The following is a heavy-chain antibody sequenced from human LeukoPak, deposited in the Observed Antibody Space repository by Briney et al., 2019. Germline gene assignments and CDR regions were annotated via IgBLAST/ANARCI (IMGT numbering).Heavy chain of an antibody. Sequence: GGSLRLSCAASGFTFSSFEMNWVRQAPGKGLEWVANIKQDGSEKYYVDSVKGRFTISRDNAKNSLYLQMNSLRAEDTAVYYCARESYGSGSYYDWGQGTLVTVSS. CDR3: ARESYGSGSYYD. J-gene: IGHJ4*02. V-gene: IGHV3-7*01. CDR1: GFTFSSFE. CDR2: IKQDGSEK. D-gene: IGHD3-10*01.